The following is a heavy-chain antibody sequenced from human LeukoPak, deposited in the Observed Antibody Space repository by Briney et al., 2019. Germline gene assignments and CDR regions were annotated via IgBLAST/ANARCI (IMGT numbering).Heavy chain of an antibody. Sequence: GGSLRLSCAVSGLTFSSSWIDWVRQAPGKGLEWVASINPDGNKKYSADSVKGRFTISRDNAENSLYLQMNSLRVEDTAFYYCARDLAYSRLDYWGQGMLVTVSS. V-gene: IGHV3-7*01. J-gene: IGHJ4*02. CDR1: GLTFSSSW. CDR3: ARDLAYSRLDY. CDR2: INPDGNKK. D-gene: IGHD5-18*01.